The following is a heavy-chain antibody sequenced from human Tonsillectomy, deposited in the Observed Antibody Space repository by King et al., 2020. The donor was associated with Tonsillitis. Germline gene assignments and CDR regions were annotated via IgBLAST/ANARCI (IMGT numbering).Heavy chain of an antibody. D-gene: IGHD3-22*01. CDR3: ARDYPHDSSGSHGIFDY. V-gene: IGHV4-61*01. CDR1: GGSVSSGSCS. CDR2: IYYSGST. J-gene: IGHJ4*02. Sequence: QLQESGPGLVKPSETLSLTCTVSGGSVSSGSCSWSWIRQPPGQGLEWIGNIYYSGSTNYNPSLKSRVTISVDTSKNQFSLKLSSVTAADTAVYYCARDYPHDSSGSHGIFDYWGQGTLVTVSS.